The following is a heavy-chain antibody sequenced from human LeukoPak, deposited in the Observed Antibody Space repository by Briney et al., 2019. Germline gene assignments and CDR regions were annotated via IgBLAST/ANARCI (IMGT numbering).Heavy chain of an antibody. CDR3: ASESSGYCSK. CDR1: GFILSNYV. Sequence: GGCLSLSCASSGFILSNYVMRGVRQAGARGLEGVGIISYDGGNKYYEDSVKGRFSISRDNSKSTVYLEMNSLRAEDTAIYYCASESSGYCSKWGQGTLVTVSS. J-gene: IGHJ4*02. CDR2: ISYDGGNK. D-gene: IGHD3-22*01. V-gene: IGHV3-30*03.